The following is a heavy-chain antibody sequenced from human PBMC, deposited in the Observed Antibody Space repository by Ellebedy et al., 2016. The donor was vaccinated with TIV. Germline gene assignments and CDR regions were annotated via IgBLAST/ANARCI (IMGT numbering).Heavy chain of an antibody. D-gene: IGHD2-2*01. CDR3: ARPQRDCSSTSCYGSYYFDY. J-gene: IGHJ4*02. Sequence: GESLKISXKGSGYSFTSYWTGWVRQMPGKGLEWMGIIYPGDSDTRYSPSFQGQVTISADKSISTAYLQWSSLKASDTAMYYCARPQRDCSSTSCYGSYYFDYWGRGTLVTVSS. CDR2: IYPGDSDT. V-gene: IGHV5-51*01. CDR1: GYSFTSYW.